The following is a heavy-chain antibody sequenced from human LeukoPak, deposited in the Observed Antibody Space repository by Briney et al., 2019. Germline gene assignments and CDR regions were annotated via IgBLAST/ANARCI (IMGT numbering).Heavy chain of an antibody. J-gene: IGHJ5*02. Sequence: GASVKVSCKASGYTFTSYDINCVRQATGQGLEWMGWMNPNSGNTGYAQKFQGRVTMTRNTSISTAYMELSSLRSEDTAVYYCARALTYYYDSSADWFDPWGQGTLVTVSS. V-gene: IGHV1-8*01. CDR2: MNPNSGNT. D-gene: IGHD3-22*01. CDR1: GYTFTSYD. CDR3: ARALTYYYDSSADWFDP.